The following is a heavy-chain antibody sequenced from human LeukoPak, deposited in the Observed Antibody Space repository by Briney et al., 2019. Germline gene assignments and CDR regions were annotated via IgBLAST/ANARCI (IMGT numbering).Heavy chain of an antibody. V-gene: IGHV3-23*01. CDR3: AKDQNGERSYYDFWSGQMPGGAFDI. CDR1: GFTFSSYA. Sequence: PGGSLRLSCAASGFTFSSYAMTWVRQAPGRRLEWVSAISGSGGSTYYADSVKGRFTISRDNSKNTLYLQMNSLRAEDTAVYYCAKDQNGERSYYDFWSGQMPGGAFDIWGQGTMVTVSS. D-gene: IGHD3-3*01. CDR2: ISGSGGST. J-gene: IGHJ3*02.